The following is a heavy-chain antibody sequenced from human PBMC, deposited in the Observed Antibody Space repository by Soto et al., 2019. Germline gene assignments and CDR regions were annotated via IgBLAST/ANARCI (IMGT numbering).Heavy chain of an antibody. CDR1: GYTFNSYG. D-gene: IGHD6-6*01. CDR2: ISAYDGKT. J-gene: IGHJ5*02. CDR3: ARDVIAVRPGWFDP. V-gene: IGHV1-18*01. Sequence: ASVKVSCKASGYTFNSYGISRVRQAPGQGLEWMGWISAYDGKTNYAQKLQGRVTMTTDTSTSTAYMELRSLRSDDTAVYYCARDVIAVRPGWFDPWGQGTLVTVSS.